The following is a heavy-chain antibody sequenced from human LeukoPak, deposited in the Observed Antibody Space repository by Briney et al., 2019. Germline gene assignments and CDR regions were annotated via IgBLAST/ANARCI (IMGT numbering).Heavy chain of an antibody. Sequence: GGSLRLSCAASGFTFSSNGMNGVGQAQGKGVVWVSRIASDGSSTTYADSVKGRFSISRDNAKNTLYLQMNSLRVEDTAVYYCARGRPHGNDYWGQGTLVTVAS. D-gene: IGHD4-23*01. J-gene: IGHJ4*02. CDR1: GFTFSSNG. V-gene: IGHV3-74*01. CDR3: ARGRPHGNDY. CDR2: IASDGSST.